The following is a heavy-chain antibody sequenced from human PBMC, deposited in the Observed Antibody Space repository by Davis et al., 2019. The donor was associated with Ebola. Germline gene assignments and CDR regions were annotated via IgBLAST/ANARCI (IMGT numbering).Heavy chain of an antibody. J-gene: IGHJ4*02. CDR2: IYPADSDT. CDR3: ARRGDFWSGYLDY. CDR1: GYSFANYW. V-gene: IGHV5-51*01. Sequence: GESLKISCKGSGYSFANYWIGWVRQMPGKGLEWMGIIYPADSDTRYSPSFQGQVTISADKSISTAYLQWSSLKASDTAMYYCARRGDFWSGYLDYWGQGTLVTVSS. D-gene: IGHD3-3*01.